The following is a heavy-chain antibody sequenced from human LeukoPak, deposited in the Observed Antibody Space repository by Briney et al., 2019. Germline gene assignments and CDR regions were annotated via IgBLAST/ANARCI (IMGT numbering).Heavy chain of an antibody. J-gene: IGHJ6*04. D-gene: IGHD3-22*01. Sequence: SETLSLTCTVSGDSISSGDYYWSWIRQPAGKGLEWIGRIYTSGSTNYNPSLKSRVTISVDTSKNQFSLKLTSVTAADTAVYYCARGPYKYDGSGAFDIWGKGTTVTVSS. CDR2: IYTSGST. V-gene: IGHV4-61*02. CDR1: GDSISSGDYY. CDR3: ARGPYKYDGSGAFDI.